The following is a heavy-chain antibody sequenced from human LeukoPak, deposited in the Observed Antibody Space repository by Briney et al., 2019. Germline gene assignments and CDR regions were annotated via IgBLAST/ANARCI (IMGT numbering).Heavy chain of an antibody. CDR2: ISSSSYI. Sequence: PGGSLRLPCAASGFTFSSYSMNWVRQAPGKGLEWVSSISSSSYIYYADSVKGRFTISRDNAKNSLYLQMNSLRAEDTAVYYCARDETCFDSWSGYYGHWGPGTLVTVSS. D-gene: IGHD3-3*01. CDR1: GFTFSSYS. CDR3: ARDETCFDSWSGYYGH. J-gene: IGHJ4*02. V-gene: IGHV3-21*01.